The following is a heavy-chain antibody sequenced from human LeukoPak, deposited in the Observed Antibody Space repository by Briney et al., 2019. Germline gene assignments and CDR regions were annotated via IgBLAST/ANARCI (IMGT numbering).Heavy chain of an antibody. CDR3: ARHVQYCSSTSCYEWFDP. CDR2: INHSGST. J-gene: IGHJ5*02. CDR1: GGSISSGGYS. D-gene: IGHD2-2*01. Sequence: SETLSLTCAVSGGSISSGGYSWSWIRQPPGKGLEWIGEINHSGSTNYNPSLKSRVTISVDTSKNQFSLKLSSVTAADTAVYYCARHVQYCSSTSCYEWFDPWGQGTLVTVSS. V-gene: IGHV4-39*01.